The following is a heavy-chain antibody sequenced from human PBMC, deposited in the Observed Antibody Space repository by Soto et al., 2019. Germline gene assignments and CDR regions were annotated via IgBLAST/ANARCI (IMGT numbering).Heavy chain of an antibody. Sequence: ASVKVSCKASGYTFTSYGISLVRQAPGQGLEWMGWISAYNGNTNYAQKLQGRVTMTTDTSTSTAYMELRSLRSDDTAVYYCARVGFGITIFGVVPVDAFDIWGQGTMVTVSS. CDR2: ISAYNGNT. D-gene: IGHD3-3*01. CDR3: ARVGFGITIFGVVPVDAFDI. CDR1: GYTFTSYG. J-gene: IGHJ3*02. V-gene: IGHV1-18*01.